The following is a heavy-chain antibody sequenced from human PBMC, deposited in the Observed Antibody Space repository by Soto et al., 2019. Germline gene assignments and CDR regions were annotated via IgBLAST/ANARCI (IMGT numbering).Heavy chain of an antibody. D-gene: IGHD3-10*01. CDR3: ARVGDGIEVPGRIQYFDH. J-gene: IGHJ4*02. Sequence: SDPLSLQCTVSRGSVSSGSYYWTSILYAPGKGLEWIGYIYYSGSTNYTSPLNSRVTISVDPPKNQFSLQLSSVTAADTAVYYCARVGDGIEVPGRIQYFDHWGQGNLVTVSS. CDR1: RGSVSSGSYY. V-gene: IGHV4-61*01. CDR2: IYYSGST.